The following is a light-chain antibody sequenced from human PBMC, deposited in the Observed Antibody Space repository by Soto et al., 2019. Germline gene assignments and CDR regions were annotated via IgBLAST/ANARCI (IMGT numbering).Light chain of an antibody. CDR2: DAS. Sequence: EIVMTQSPATLSVSPGEGATLSCRASQSVHNDLAWYQQKPGQAPRLLIYDASTRATGIPARFSGSGSGTEFTLTISSLQSEDFAVYYCQQYGSSPWTFGQGTKVEIK. CDR1: QSVHND. V-gene: IGKV3-15*01. J-gene: IGKJ1*01. CDR3: QQYGSSPWT.